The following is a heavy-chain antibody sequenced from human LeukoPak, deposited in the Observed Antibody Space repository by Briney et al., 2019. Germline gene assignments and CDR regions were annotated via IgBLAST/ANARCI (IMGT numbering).Heavy chain of an antibody. V-gene: IGHV4-59*08. Sequence: PSETLSLTCTASGGSISSYYCSWIRQPPGKGLECIGFIYNSGSINYNTYLKSRVSISVDTSNNQFSLKLSSVTAADTAVYYCARSAIDAFDIWGQGTMVTVSS. D-gene: IGHD6-25*01. CDR1: GGSISSYY. J-gene: IGHJ3*02. CDR2: IYNSGSI. CDR3: ARSAIDAFDI.